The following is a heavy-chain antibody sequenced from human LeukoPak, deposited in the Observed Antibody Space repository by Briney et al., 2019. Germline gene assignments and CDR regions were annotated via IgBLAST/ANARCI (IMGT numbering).Heavy chain of an antibody. V-gene: IGHV3-30-3*01. J-gene: IGHJ4*02. Sequence: PGRSLRLSCAASGFTFSSYAMHWVRQAPGKGLEWVAVISYDGSNKYYADSVKGRFTISRDNSKNTLYLQMNSLRAEDTAVYYCAKGPDGSYYYFDYWGQGTLVTVSS. CDR1: GFTFSSYA. CDR2: ISYDGSNK. D-gene: IGHD1-26*01. CDR3: AKGPDGSYYYFDY.